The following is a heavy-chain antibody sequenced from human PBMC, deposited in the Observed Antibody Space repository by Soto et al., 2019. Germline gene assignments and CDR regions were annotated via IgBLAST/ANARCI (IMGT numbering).Heavy chain of an antibody. CDR2: IYYSGST. CDR1: GDSIRSYY. CDR3: ARHRPFGYFDWSIEIDS. J-gene: IGHJ4*02. Sequence: SETLSLTCTVSGDSIRSYYWSWIRQPPGKGLEWIGYIYYSGSTSYNPSLKSRVTMSVDTSKNQFSLKLSSVTAADTAVYYCARHRPFGYFDWSIEIDSWGQGTLVTVSS. V-gene: IGHV4-59*08. D-gene: IGHD3-9*01.